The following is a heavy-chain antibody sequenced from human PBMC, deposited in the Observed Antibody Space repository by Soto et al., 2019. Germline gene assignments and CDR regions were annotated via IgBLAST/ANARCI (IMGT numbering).Heavy chain of an antibody. CDR3: AHKRDVSRGFKY. Sequence: QITLKESGPTLVKPTQTLTLTCTFSGFSLSINGVAVGWIRQPPGQALEWFALIYWDDDQGYNPSLKNRLTITKDTSTNQVVLTMTNMDPVDTATYYCAHKRDVSRGFKYWGQGTLVTVSS. V-gene: IGHV2-5*02. CDR2: IYWDDDQ. D-gene: IGHD3-10*01. J-gene: IGHJ4*02. CDR1: GFSLSINGVA.